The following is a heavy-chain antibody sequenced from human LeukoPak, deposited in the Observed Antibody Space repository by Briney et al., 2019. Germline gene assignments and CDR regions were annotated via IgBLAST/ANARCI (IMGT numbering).Heavy chain of an antibody. CDR3: ASDYDSSGYYYV. CDR2: IYYSGST. J-gene: IGHJ4*02. Sequence: SETPSLTCTVSGGSISSYHWSWIRQPPGKGLEWIGDIYYSGSTNYNPSLKSRVSISVDTSKNQVSLKLSSVTAADTAIYYCASDYDSSGYYYVWGQGALVTVSS. D-gene: IGHD3-22*01. CDR1: GGSISSYH. V-gene: IGHV4-59*08.